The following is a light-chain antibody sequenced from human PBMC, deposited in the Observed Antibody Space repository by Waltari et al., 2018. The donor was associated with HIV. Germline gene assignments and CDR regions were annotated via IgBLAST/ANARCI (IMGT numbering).Light chain of an antibody. CDR1: SSDVGNYNV. CDR3: CSYAGSSIHG. V-gene: IGLV2-23*02. CDR2: EVS. Sequence: QSALTQPASVSGSPGQSITISCTGTSSDVGNYNVVSWYQQHPGKAPKLMIYEVSKRPSGVCKLFAGSKSGNTGSLTISGLQAEDEADYYCCSYAGSSIHGFGAGTKVTVL. J-gene: IGLJ1*01.